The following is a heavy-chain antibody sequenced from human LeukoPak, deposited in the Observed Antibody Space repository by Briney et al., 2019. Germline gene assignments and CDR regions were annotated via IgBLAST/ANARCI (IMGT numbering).Heavy chain of an antibody. CDR2: ISSSSSYI. CDR1: GFTFSSYS. D-gene: IGHD3-9*01. CDR3: AREVYDSSTGSFDY. V-gene: IGHV3-21*01. Sequence: GGSLRLSCAASGFTFSSYSMNWVRQAPGKGLEWVSSISSSSSYIYYADSVKGRFTISRDNAKNSLYLQVKSLRAEDTAVYYCAREVYDSSTGSFDYWGQGTLVTVSS. J-gene: IGHJ4*02.